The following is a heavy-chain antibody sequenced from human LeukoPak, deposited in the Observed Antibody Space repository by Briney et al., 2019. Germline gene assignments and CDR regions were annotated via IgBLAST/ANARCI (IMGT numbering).Heavy chain of an antibody. CDR1: GFTFNTYG. J-gene: IGHJ4*02. Sequence: GRSLRLSCVASGFTFNTYGMNWVRLVPGKGLEWVAVIWYDGSNKYYADSVRGRFTISRDNSKNTLYLQMNSLRAEDTAVYYCAKGSWNYDFDYWGQGTLVTVSS. CDR3: AKGSWNYDFDY. CDR2: IWYDGSNK. D-gene: IGHD1-7*01. V-gene: IGHV3-33*06.